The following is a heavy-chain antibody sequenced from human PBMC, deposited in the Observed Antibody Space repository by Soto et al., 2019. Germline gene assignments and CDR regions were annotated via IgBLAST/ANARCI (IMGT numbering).Heavy chain of an antibody. CDR3: AKGSASGSPYYFDY. J-gene: IGHJ4*01. CDR1: GFTFNNYA. V-gene: IGHV3-23*01. CDR2: ITGSGGDT. D-gene: IGHD6-25*01. Sequence: GGSLRLSCAASGFTFNNYAMSWVRQAPGKGLEWVSAITGSGGDTYHADSVKGRFTISRDNSKNTLYLQMNTLRAEDTAVYYCAKGSASGSPYYFDYWGHGTLVTVSS.